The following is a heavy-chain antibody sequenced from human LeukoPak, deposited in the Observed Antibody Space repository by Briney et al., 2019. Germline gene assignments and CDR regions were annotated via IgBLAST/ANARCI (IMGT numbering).Heavy chain of an antibody. Sequence: SETLSLTCAVYGGSFSGYYWSWIRQPPGKGLEWIGEINHSGSTNNNPSLKSRVTISVDTFQNQFYLKLSSVTAADTAVYYCARDGYSGSDALWGQGTLVTVSS. CDR1: GGSFSGYY. CDR2: INHSGST. J-gene: IGHJ4*02. CDR3: ARDGYSGSDAL. D-gene: IGHD5-12*01. V-gene: IGHV4-34*01.